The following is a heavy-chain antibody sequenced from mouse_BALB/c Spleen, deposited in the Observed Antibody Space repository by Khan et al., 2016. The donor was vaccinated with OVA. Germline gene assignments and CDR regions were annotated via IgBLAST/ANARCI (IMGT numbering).Heavy chain of an antibody. J-gene: IGHJ3*01. V-gene: IGHV1-7*01. CDR3: AKHGCRFGLFSY. D-gene: IGHD1-1*01. Sequence: QVRLQQSGAELAKPGASVKMSCKASGYTFTSYWMHWVKQRPGQGLEWIGYINPSTDYTEYNEKFKDKATLTADKSSSTAYMQLSSLTSEDSAGHYWAKHGCRFGLFSYRGQGTLVAVSA. CDR2: INPSTDYT. CDR1: GYTFTSYW.